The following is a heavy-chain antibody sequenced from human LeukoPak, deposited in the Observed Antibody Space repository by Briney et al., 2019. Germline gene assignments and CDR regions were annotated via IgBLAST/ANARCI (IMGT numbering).Heavy chain of an antibody. D-gene: IGHD6-13*01. J-gene: IGHJ4*02. Sequence: GGSLRLSCAASGFTFSNYAMSWVRQAPGKGLEWVSTIISIGSTYYADSVKGRFTISRGNSKSTLYLQMNSLRAEDTAVYYCAKTLPSSWYSFDYWGQGTLVTVSS. CDR1: GFTFSNYA. CDR3: AKTLPSSWYSFDY. V-gene: IGHV3-23*01. CDR2: IISIGST.